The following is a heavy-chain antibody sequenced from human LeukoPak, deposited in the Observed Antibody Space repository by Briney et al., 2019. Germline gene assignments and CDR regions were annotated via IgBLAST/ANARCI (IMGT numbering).Heavy chain of an antibody. D-gene: IGHD3-10*01. Sequence: SETLSLTCTVSGDSMSGSSYLWNWIRQPPGKGLEWIGNIYYGGTTTDYNPSLRSRVTISVDTFSNQFSLRLSSVTAADTAVYYCARSTYYYGSRSYPYFDYWGQGALVTVPS. V-gene: IGHV4-39*07. J-gene: IGHJ4*02. CDR2: IYYGGTT. CDR3: ARSTYYYGSRSYPYFDY. CDR1: GDSMSGSSYL.